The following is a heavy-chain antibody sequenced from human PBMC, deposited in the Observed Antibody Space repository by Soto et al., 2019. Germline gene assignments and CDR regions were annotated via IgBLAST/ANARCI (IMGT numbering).Heavy chain of an antibody. V-gene: IGHV3-23*01. J-gene: IGHJ3*01. CDR2: IFGSGAPT. CDR3: TREASSWGFAFDL. CDR1: GFTFSHYA. Sequence: EVQLLESGGGLVQPGGSLRLSCAASGFTFSHYAMSWVRQAPGKGLQWVSTIFGSGAPTHYADSVKGRFGISRDNSNNMLFLEMNSLIDEDTAVYYCTREASSWGFAFDLWGQGTRVAVSS. D-gene: IGHD3-16*01.